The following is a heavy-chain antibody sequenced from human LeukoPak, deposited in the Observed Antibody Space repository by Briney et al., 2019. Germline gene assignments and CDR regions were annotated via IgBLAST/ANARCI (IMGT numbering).Heavy chain of an antibody. D-gene: IGHD6-19*01. J-gene: IGHJ4*02. Sequence: GESLKISCKGSGYSFTSYWIGWVRQMPGKGLEWMGIIYPGDSDTRYSPSFQGQVTISADKSISTAYLQWSSLKASDTAMYYCARIGIAVDYPGSFYFDYWGQGTLVTVSS. CDR3: ARIGIAVDYPGSFYFDY. V-gene: IGHV5-51*01. CDR2: IYPGDSDT. CDR1: GYSFTSYW.